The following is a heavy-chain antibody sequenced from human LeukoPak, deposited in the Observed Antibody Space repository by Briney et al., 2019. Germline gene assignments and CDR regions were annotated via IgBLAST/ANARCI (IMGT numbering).Heavy chain of an antibody. CDR2: INHSGST. CDR1: GGSFSGYY. CDR3: ARQGMLSGTTFYFDY. J-gene: IGHJ4*02. Sequence: PSETLSLTCAVYGGSFSGYYWSWIRQPPGKGLEWIGEINHSGSTNYNPSLKSRVTISVDTSKNQFSLKLSSVTAADTAVYYCARQGMLSGTTFYFDYWGQGTLVTVSS. V-gene: IGHV4-34*01. D-gene: IGHD1-7*01.